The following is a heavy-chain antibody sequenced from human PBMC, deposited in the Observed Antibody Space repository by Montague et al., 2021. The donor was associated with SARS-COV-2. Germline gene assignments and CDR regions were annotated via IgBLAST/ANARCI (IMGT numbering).Heavy chain of an antibody. J-gene: IGHJ3*02. CDR3: ARLSLGYCSGVRCVDAFDI. CDR2: IYYSGST. Sequence: SETLSLTCTVSGGSISSYYWSWIRQPPGKGLEWIGYIYYSGSTNXNPSLKSRVTISVDTSKNQFSLKLSSVTAADTAVYYCARLSLGYCSGVRCVDAFDIWGQGTMVTVSS. V-gene: IGHV4-59*01. D-gene: IGHD2-15*01. CDR1: GGSISSYY.